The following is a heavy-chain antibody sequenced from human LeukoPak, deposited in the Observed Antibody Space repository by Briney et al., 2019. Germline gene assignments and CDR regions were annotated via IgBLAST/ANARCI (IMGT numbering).Heavy chain of an antibody. Sequence: PSETLSLTCTVSGGSINNGRYYWSWIRQPAGKGLEWIGRIYVSGSTNYNPSLKSRVSISMDRSNNQFSLELTSVTAADTAVYYCAVDRWVRGIIIQDWGQGTLVTVSS. J-gene: IGHJ4*02. CDR2: IYVSGST. D-gene: IGHD3-10*01. CDR3: AVDRWVRGIIIQD. CDR1: GGSINNGRYY. V-gene: IGHV4-61*02.